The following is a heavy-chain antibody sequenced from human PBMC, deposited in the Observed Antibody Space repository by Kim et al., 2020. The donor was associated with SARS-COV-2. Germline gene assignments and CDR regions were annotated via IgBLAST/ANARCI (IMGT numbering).Heavy chain of an antibody. J-gene: IGHJ4*02. CDR3: ARHAAITGTMSYFDY. Sequence: SETLSLTCTVSGGSISSSSYYWGWIRQPPGKGLEWIGSIYYSGSTYYNPSLKSRVTISVDTSKNQFSLKLSSVTAADTAVYYCARHAAITGTMSYFDYWGQGTLVTVSS. D-gene: IGHD1-7*01. CDR1: GGSISSSSYY. CDR2: IYYSGST. V-gene: IGHV4-39*01.